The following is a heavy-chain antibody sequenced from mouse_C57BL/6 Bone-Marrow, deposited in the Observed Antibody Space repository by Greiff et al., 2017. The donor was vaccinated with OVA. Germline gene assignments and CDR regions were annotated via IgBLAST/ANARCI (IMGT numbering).Heavy chain of an antibody. J-gene: IGHJ2*01. V-gene: IGHV1-20*01. CDR3: ARSELLSDFDY. Sequence: VQLQQSGPELVKPGDSVKISCKASGYSFTGYFMNWVMQSHGQSLEWIGRINPYNGDTFYNQKFKGKATLTVDKSSSTAHMERRSLTSEDSAVYYCARSELLSDFDYWGQGTTLTVSS. CDR2: INPYNGDT. D-gene: IGHD2-1*01. CDR1: GYSFTGYF.